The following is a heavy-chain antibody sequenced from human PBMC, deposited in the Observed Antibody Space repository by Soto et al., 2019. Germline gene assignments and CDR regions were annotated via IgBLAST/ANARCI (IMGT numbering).Heavy chain of an antibody. Sequence: EAQLVESGGGLVQPGGSLRLSCAASGFTFSNYEMHWVRQAPGKGLEYVSGISNNGAHTDYAKSVKGRFTISRDNSENTLYRQMGSLRAEDRALYYCARRGYGSRWPNVYMDVWGKGTTVTVSS. D-gene: IGHD6-13*01. V-gene: IGHV3-64*01. CDR1: GFTFSNYE. CDR2: ISNNGAHT. J-gene: IGHJ6*03. CDR3: ARRGYGSRWPNVYMDV.